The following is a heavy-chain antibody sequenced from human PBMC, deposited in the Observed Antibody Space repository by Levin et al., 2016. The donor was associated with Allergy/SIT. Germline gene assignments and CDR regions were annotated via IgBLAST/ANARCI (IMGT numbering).Heavy chain of an antibody. V-gene: IGHV4-59*01. J-gene: IGHJ5*02. CDR2: IYHRGGV. Sequence: WIRQPPGKGLEWIGYIYHRGGVNYNPSLESRVTISEDTSRNQFSMSLSFVTAADTAIYYCARRHEGPVANWFDPWGQGMLVTVSS. D-gene: IGHD4-23*01. CDR3: ARRHEGPVANWFDP.